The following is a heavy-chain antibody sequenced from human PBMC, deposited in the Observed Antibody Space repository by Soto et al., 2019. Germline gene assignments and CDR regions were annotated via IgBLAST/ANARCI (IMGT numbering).Heavy chain of an antibody. CDR2: ISSSSSYI. J-gene: IGHJ6*03. Sequence: EVQLVESGGGLVKPGGSLRLSCAASGFTFSSYSMNWVRQAPGKGLEWVSSISSSSSYIYYADSVKGRFTISRDNAKNSLYLQMNSLRAEDTAVYYCARTPGPTLRPHYYYYYYMDVWGKGTTVTVSS. V-gene: IGHV3-21*01. CDR1: GFTFSSYS. CDR3: ARTPGPTLRPHYYYYYYMDV. D-gene: IGHD3-10*01.